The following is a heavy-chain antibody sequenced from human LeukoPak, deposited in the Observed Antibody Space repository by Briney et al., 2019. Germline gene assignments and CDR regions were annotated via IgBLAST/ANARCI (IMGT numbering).Heavy chain of an antibody. CDR2: IWYDGSNK. Sequence: GGSLRLSCSASGFIFNTYAMTWVRQAPGKGLEWVAVIWYDGSNKYYADSVKGRFTISRDNSKNTLYLQMNSLRAEDTAVYYCAKDPAARGYSYGSSGFFNYWGQGTLVTVSS. D-gene: IGHD5-18*01. J-gene: IGHJ4*02. V-gene: IGHV3-33*06. CDR3: AKDPAARGYSYGSSGFFNY. CDR1: GFIFNTYA.